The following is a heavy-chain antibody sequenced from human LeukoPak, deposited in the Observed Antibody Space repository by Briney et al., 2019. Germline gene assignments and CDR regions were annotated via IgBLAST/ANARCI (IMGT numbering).Heavy chain of an antibody. J-gene: IGHJ4*02. D-gene: IGHD1-26*01. CDR1: GFTFSDYY. CDR2: ISSSSYI. CDR3: ASLVGATTEDY. Sequence: GGSLRLSCAASGFTFSDYYMNWVRQAPGKGLEWVSSISSSSYIYYADSVKGRFTISRDNAKNSLYLQMNSLRAEDTAVYYCASLVGATTEDYWGQGTLVTVSS. V-gene: IGHV3-69-1*01.